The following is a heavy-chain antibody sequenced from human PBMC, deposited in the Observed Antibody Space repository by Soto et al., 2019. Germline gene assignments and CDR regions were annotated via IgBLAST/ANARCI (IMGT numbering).Heavy chain of an antibody. J-gene: IGHJ5*02. V-gene: IGHV1-3*01. CDR1: GYTFTSYG. CDR2: INAGNGDT. D-gene: IGHD2-15*01. CDR3: ASSMGGWFDL. Sequence: QVQLVQSGAEVKKPGASVKVSCKASGYTFTSYGIQWVRQAPGQRLEWMGWINAGNGDTKYSQRFQGGVTITRDTSASTVYMDLSRLRSEDTAVYYCASSMGGWFDLWGQGTLVTVSS.